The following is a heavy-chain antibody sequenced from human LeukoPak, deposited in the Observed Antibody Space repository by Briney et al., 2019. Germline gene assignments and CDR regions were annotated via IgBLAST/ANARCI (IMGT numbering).Heavy chain of an antibody. V-gene: IGHV4-31*03. CDR3: ARNRDGYNSFDY. CDR1: GGSINNGGYY. J-gene: IGHJ4*02. CDR2: IYYSGSS. Sequence: PSETLSLTCTVSGGSINNGGYYWSWIRQHPGKGLEWIGYIYYSGSSYYNPSLRSRVTISVDTSKNHFSLKLSSVTAADTAEYYCARNRDGYNSFDYWGQGTLVTVSS. D-gene: IGHD5-24*01.